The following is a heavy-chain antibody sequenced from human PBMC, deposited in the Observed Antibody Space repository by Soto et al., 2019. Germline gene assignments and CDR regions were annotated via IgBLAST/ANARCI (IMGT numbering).Heavy chain of an antibody. CDR3: ARDRRDYGDYGMGEYYYYYYGMDV. J-gene: IGHJ6*02. D-gene: IGHD4-17*01. CDR2: ISSSSSYI. CDR1: GFTFSSYS. V-gene: IGHV3-21*01. Sequence: GGSLRLSCAASGFTFSSYSMNWVRQAPGKGLEWVSSISSSSSYIYYADSVKGRFTISRDNAKNSPYLQMNSLRAEDTAVYYCARDRRDYGDYGMGEYYYYYYGMDVWGQGTTVTVSS.